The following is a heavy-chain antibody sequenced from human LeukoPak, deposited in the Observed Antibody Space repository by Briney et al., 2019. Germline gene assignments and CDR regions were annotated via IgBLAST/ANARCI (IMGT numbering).Heavy chain of an antibody. V-gene: IGHV4-59*08. J-gene: IGHJ4*02. Sequence: SETLSLTCTVSDGSISSYCWSWIRQPPGKGLEWIGYIYYSGSTNYNPSLKSRVTISVDTSKNQFSLKLSSVTAADTAVYYCARHPGRGAVAGNDYWGQGTLVTVSS. D-gene: IGHD6-19*01. CDR1: DGSISSYC. CDR2: IYYSGST. CDR3: ARHPGRGAVAGNDY.